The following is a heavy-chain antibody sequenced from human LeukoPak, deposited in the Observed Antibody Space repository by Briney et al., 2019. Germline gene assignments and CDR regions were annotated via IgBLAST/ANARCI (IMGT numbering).Heavy chain of an antibody. V-gene: IGHV3-74*01. D-gene: IGHD5-24*01. CDR3: ARTRWLQLIDY. CDR1: GFTFSSYW. CDR2: INSDGSST. J-gene: IGHJ4*02. Sequence: GGSLRLSCAASGFTFSSYWMHWVRQAPGKGLVWVSRINSDGSSTSYADSVKGRFTISRGNAKNTLYLQMNSLRAEDTAVYYCARTRWLQLIDYWGQGTLVTVSS.